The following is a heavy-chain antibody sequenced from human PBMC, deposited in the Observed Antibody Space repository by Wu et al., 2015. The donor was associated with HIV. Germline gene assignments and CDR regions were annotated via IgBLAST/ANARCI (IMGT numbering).Heavy chain of an antibody. V-gene: IGHV1-46*01. Sequence: QVQLVQSGAEVKKPGASVKVSCKASGYTFTSYYMHWVRQAPGQGLEWMGIINPSGGSTSYAQKFQGRVTMTRDTSTSTVYMELSSLRSEDTAVYYCARDRGSGSYRLYYYGMDVWGQGTTVTVSS. CDR1: GYTFTSYY. J-gene: IGHJ6*02. D-gene: IGHD3-10*01. CDR2: INPSGGST. CDR3: ARDRGSGSYRLYYYGMDV.